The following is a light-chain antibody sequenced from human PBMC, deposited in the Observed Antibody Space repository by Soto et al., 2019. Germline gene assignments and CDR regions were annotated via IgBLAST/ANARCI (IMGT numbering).Light chain of an antibody. CDR1: SSDVGFYNY. V-gene: IGLV2-11*01. Sequence: QSVLTQPRSVSGSPGQSVTISCTGTSSDVGFYNYVSWYQQHPGKVPKLLIFDVNKRPSGVPDRFSGSKSANRASLTISGLRAEDEADYYCATWDDILNGWVFGGGTKLTVL. J-gene: IGLJ3*02. CDR2: DVN. CDR3: ATWDDILNGWV.